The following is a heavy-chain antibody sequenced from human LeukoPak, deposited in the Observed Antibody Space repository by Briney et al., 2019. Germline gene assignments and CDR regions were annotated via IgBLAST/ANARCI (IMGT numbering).Heavy chain of an antibody. CDR2: INAGNGNT. V-gene: IGHV1-3*01. D-gene: IGHD3-9*01. CDR3: ARARNDILTGYYDAFDI. J-gene: IGHJ3*02. Sequence: ASVKVSCKASGYTFTSYAMHWVRQAPGQRLEWMGWINAGNGNTKYSQKFQGRVTITRDTSASTAYMELSSLRSEDTAVYHCARARNDILTGYYDAFDIWGQGTMVTVSS. CDR1: GYTFTSYA.